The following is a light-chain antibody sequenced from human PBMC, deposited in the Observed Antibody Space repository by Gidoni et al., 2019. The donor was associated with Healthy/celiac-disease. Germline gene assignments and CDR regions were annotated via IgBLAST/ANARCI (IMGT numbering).Light chain of an antibody. CDR1: QSVSSY. V-gene: IGKV3-11*01. Sequence: EIVFTHSPATLSFSPGERATLSCRPSQSVSSYLAWYQQKPGQAPRLLIYDASNRATGIPARFSGSGSGTDFTLTISSLEPEDCAVYYCQQRSNWPPGATFGPGTKVDIK. J-gene: IGKJ3*01. CDR2: DAS. CDR3: QQRSNWPPGAT.